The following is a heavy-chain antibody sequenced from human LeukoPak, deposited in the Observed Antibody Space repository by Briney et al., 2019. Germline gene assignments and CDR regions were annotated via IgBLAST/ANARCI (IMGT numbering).Heavy chain of an antibody. J-gene: IGHJ4*02. V-gene: IGHV4-31*03. CDR1: GGSISSGGYY. CDR2: IYYSGST. D-gene: IGHD3-10*01. Sequence: SETLSLTCTVSGGSISSGGYYWSWIRQHPGKGLEWIGYIYYSGSTYYNPSLKSRVTISVDTSKNQFSLKLSSVTAADTAVYYCARDRIYGSGSYNYFDYWGQGTLVTVSS. CDR3: ARDRIYGSGSYNYFDY.